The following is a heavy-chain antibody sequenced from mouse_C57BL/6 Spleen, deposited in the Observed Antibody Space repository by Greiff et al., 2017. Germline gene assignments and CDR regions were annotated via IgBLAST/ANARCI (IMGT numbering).Heavy chain of an antibody. CDR1: GYSFTGYY. Sequence: EVKLVESGPELVKPGASVKISCKASGYSFTGYYMNWVKQSPEKSLEWIGEINPSTGGTTYNQKFKAKATLTVDKSSSTAYMQLKSLTSEDSAVYYCARLHYYGSSLDYWGQGTTLTVSS. CDR3: ARLHYYGSSLDY. V-gene: IGHV1-42*01. D-gene: IGHD1-1*01. CDR2: INPSTGGT. J-gene: IGHJ2*01.